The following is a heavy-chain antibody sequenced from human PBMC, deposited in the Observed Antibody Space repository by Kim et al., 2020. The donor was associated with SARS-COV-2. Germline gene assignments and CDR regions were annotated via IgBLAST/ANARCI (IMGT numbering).Heavy chain of an antibody. V-gene: IGHV1-46*03. CDR2: ST. Sequence: STTTTQKYPGQVTMTRDTSTSTVYMELGSLRYEDTAVYYCARDHSSGYFDYWGQGTLVTVSS. CDR3: ARDHSSGYFDY. D-gene: IGHD3-22*01. J-gene: IGHJ4*02.